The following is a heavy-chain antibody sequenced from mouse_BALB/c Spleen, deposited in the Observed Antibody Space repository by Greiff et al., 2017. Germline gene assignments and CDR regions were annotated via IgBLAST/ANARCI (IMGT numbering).Heavy chain of an antibody. CDR1: GFTFSSFG. CDR2: ISSGSSTI. D-gene: IGHD4-1*01. CDR3: ARELGRAWFAY. Sequence: EVQGVESGGGLVQPGGSRKLSCAASGFTFSSFGMHWVRQAPEKGLEWVAYISSGSSTIYYADTVKGRFTISRDNPKNTLFLQMTSLRSEDTAMYYCARELGRAWFAYWGQGTLVTVSA. J-gene: IGHJ3*01. V-gene: IGHV5-17*02.